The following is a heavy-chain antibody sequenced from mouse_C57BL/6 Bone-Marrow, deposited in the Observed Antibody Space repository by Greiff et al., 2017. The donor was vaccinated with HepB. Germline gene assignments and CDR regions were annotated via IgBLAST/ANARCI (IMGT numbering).Heavy chain of an antibody. V-gene: IGHV1-64*01. D-gene: IGHD1-1*01. CDR3: ARSGITTVVAFYYFDY. CDR1: GYTFTSYW. Sequence: QVHVKQPGAELVKPGASVKLSCKASGYTFTSYWMHWVKQRPGQGLEWIGMIHPNSGSTNYNEKFKSKATLTVDKSSSTAYMQLSSLTSEDSAVYYCARSGITTVVAFYYFDYWGQGTTLTVSS. CDR2: IHPNSGST. J-gene: IGHJ2*01.